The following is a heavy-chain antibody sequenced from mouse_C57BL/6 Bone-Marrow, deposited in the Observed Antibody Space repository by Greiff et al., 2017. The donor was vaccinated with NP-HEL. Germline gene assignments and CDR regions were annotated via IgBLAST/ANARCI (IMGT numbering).Heavy chain of an antibody. D-gene: IGHD2-1*01. J-gene: IGHJ4*01. CDR3: ARPSRNSYAMDY. V-gene: IGHV1-52*01. CDR1: GYTFTSYW. CDR2: IDPSDSET. Sequence: QVQLKQPGAELVRPGSSVKLSCKASGYTFTSYWMHWVKQRPIQGLEWIGNIDPSDSETHYNQKFKDKATLTVDKSSSTAYMQLSSLTSEDSAVYYCARPSRNSYAMDYWGQGTSVTVSS.